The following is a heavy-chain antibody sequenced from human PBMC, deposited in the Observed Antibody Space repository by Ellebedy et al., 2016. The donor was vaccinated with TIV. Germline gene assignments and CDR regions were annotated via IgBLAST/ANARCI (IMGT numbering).Heavy chain of an antibody. J-gene: IGHJ3*01. V-gene: IGHV4-59*11. Sequence: SETLSLTXTVSGDSISSHYWSWIRQPPGKGLEWIGYISYSGSTNYNPSLKSRVFISVDTSKNQFSLKLSSVTAADTAVYYCAAKGVVSRTFDLWGQGIMVAVSS. D-gene: IGHD2-15*01. CDR1: GDSISSHY. CDR2: ISYSGST. CDR3: AAKGVVSRTFDL.